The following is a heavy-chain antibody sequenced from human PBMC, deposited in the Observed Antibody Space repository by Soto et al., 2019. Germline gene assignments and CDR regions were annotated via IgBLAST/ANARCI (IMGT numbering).Heavy chain of an antibody. D-gene: IGHD6-19*01. CDR3: AAGGDSSGIVDY. Sequence: ASVKVSCKASGITFTNSAMQWVRQARGQRLEWMGWIVVGSGNTNYAQKFQERVTITRDMSTSTAYMELSSLRSEDTAVYYCAAGGDSSGIVDYWGPGTLVTVS. J-gene: IGHJ4*02. V-gene: IGHV1-58*02. CDR2: IVVGSGNT. CDR1: GITFTNSA.